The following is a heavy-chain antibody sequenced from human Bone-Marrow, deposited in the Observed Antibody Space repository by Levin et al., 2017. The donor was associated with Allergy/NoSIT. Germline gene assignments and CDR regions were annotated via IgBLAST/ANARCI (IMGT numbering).Heavy chain of an antibody. D-gene: IGHD5/OR15-5a*01. Sequence: PGGSLRLSCGVSGFSISSFWMTWVRQPPGKGLEWLANINQDGSERYYVGSVKGRFSISRDNSKRSLFLQMNSLRGEDTATYYCAMSTGSSLYHYGMDVWGRGTTVIVSS. J-gene: IGHJ6*02. CDR2: INQDGSER. CDR3: AMSTGSSLYHYGMDV. CDR1: GFSISSFW. V-gene: IGHV3-7*01.